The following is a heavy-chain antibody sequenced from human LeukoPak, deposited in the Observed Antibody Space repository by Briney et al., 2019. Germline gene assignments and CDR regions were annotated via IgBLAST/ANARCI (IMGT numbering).Heavy chain of an antibody. CDR2: ISSSSTYI. CDR3: ARPYSSGWDNWFDP. CDR1: GFTFSNYS. Sequence: GGSLRLSCAASGFTFSNYSMNWVRQAPGKGLEWVSSISSSSTYIYYGDSVKGRFTISRDNAKNSLYLQMNSLRAEDTAVYYCARPYSSGWDNWFDPWGQGTLVTVSS. V-gene: IGHV3-21*01. J-gene: IGHJ5*02. D-gene: IGHD6-19*01.